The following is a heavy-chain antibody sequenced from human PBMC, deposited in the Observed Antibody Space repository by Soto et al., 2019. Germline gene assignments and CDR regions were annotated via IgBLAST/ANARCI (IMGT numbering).Heavy chain of an antibody. CDR1: GFNFGDFY. CDR3: ARARILDYDSRGYFDWFDP. Sequence: PGGSLRLSCAASGFNFGDFYMSWIRQAPGKGLEWLSDISSGGGSTNYADSVRGRFTITRDNAKNSLYLQMNSLGAEDTAVYYCARARILDYDSRGYFDWFDPCGQGTQVTVYS. CDR2: ISSGGGST. V-gene: IGHV3-11*06. J-gene: IGHJ5*02. D-gene: IGHD3-22*01.